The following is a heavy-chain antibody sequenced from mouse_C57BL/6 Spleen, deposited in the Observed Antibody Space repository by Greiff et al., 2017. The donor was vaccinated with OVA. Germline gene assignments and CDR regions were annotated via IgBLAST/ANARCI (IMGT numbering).Heavy chain of an antibody. CDR1: GYTFTSYW. J-gene: IGHJ3*01. CDR3: ARPAQVPGFAY. V-gene: IGHV1-69*01. CDR2: IDPSDSYT. D-gene: IGHD3-2*02. Sequence: VQLQQPGAELVMPGASVKLSCKASGYTFTSYWMHWVKQRPGQGLEWIGEIDPSDSYTNYNQKFKGKSTLTVDKSSSTAYMQLSSLTSEDSAVYYCARPAQVPGFAYWGQGTLVTVSA.